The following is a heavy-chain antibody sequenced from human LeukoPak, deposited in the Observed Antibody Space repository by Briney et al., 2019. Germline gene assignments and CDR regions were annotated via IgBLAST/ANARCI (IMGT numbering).Heavy chain of an antibody. V-gene: IGHV4-59*08. CDR1: GGSISSYY. CDR3: ARHIGTTGSGYYPY. D-gene: IGHD3-22*01. Sequence: SETLSLTCSVSGGSISSYYWSWIRQPPGKGLEWIGDIYYSGSTNYNPSLKSRVTISVDTSKNQFSLILSSVTAADTAVYYCARHIGTTGSGYYPYWGQGTLVTVSS. J-gene: IGHJ4*02. CDR2: IYYSGST.